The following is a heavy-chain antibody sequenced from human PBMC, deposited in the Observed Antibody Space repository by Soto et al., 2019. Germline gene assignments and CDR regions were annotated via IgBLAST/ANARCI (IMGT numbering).Heavy chain of an antibody. CDR3: AALWFGESPAGMDV. J-gene: IGHJ6*02. CDR2: IIPIFGTA. Sequence: QVQLVQSGAEVKKPGSSVKVSCEASGGTFSSYAISWVRQAPGQGLEWMGGIIPIFGTANYAQKFQGRVTITADKSTSTAYMELSSLRSEDTAVYYCAALWFGESPAGMDVWGQGTTVTVSS. V-gene: IGHV1-69*06. CDR1: GGTFSSYA. D-gene: IGHD3-10*01.